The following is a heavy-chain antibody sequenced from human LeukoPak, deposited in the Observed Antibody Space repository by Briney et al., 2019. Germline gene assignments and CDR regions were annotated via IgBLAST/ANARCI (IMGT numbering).Heavy chain of an antibody. D-gene: IGHD6-19*01. V-gene: IGHV3-23*01. CDR1: GFTFSSNA. J-gene: IGHJ4*02. Sequence: PGGSLRVSCAASGFTFSSNAMSWVRQAPGKGLEWVSAISGSGGSTYYADSVKGRFTISRDNSKNTLYLQMNSLRAEDTAVYYCAKDGLYSSGWYDTFDYRGQGTLVTVSS. CDR2: ISGSGGST. CDR3: AKDGLYSSGWYDTFDY.